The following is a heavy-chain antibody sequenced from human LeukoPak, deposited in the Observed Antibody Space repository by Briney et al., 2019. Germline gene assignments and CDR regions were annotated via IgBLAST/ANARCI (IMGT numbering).Heavy chain of an antibody. CDR2: ISAYNGNT. CDR1: GYTFTSYG. J-gene: IGHJ4*02. Sequence: ASVKVSCKASGYTFTSYGISWERQAPGQGLEWMGCISAYNGNTNYAQKLQGRVTMTTDTSTSTAYMELRSLRSDDTAVYYCARDQITMVRGVIQSDYWGQGTLVTVSS. V-gene: IGHV1-18*04. CDR3: ARDQITMVRGVIQSDY. D-gene: IGHD3-10*01.